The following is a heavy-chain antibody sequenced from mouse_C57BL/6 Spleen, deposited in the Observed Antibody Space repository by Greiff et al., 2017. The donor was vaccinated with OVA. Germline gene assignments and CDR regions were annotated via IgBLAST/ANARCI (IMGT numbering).Heavy chain of an antibody. CDR1: GSTFTFYS. V-gene: IGHV1-78*01. Sequence: VQLLQSDAALVKPGSSVQLSCTVSGSTFTFYSIHWLKQRPEQGLDWIGYIYPRDGSTKYNEKFKGKATLTADKSSSTAYMQLNSLTSEDSAVYFCARYDGHDWGQGTTLTVSS. J-gene: IGHJ2*01. CDR2: IYPRDGST. CDR3: ARYDGHD. D-gene: IGHD2-3*01.